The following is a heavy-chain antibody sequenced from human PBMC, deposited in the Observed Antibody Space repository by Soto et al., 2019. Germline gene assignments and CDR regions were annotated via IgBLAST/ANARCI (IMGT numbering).Heavy chain of an antibody. D-gene: IGHD5-18*01. V-gene: IGHV4-30-2*01. CDR1: GGSISSGGYS. Sequence: SETLSLTCAVSGGSISSGGYSWSWIRQPPGKGLEWIGYIYHSGSTYYNPSLKSRVTISVDRSKNQFSLKLSSVTAADTATYYCSRIQIPSAPDSWGQGALVTVSS. CDR2: IYHSGST. J-gene: IGHJ5*01. CDR3: SRIQIPSAPDS.